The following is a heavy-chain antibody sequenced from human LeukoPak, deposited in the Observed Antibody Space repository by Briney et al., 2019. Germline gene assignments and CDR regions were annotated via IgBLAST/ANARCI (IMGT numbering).Heavy chain of an antibody. J-gene: IGHJ4*02. Sequence: GGTLRLSCAASGFTFANYAMTWVRQAPGKGLQWVSSINDGGGIVYYADSVKGRFTISRDNSKNTLYLQMDSLTADDTAVYFCACLRGPSDYWGQGTLVTVSS. D-gene: IGHD4-17*01. CDR3: ACLRGPSDY. CDR2: INDGGGIV. CDR1: GFTFANYA. V-gene: IGHV3-23*01.